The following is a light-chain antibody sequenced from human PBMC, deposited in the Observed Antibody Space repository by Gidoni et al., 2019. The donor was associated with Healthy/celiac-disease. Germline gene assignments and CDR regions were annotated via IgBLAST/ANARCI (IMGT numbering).Light chain of an antibody. V-gene: IGKV1-39*01. CDR3: QQSYSTPRDT. CDR2: AAS. Sequence: DIQMTQSPSSLSASAGDRVTITCRASQSISSYLNWYQQKPGKAPKLLIYAASSLQSGVPSRFSGSGSGTDFTLTISSLQPEDFATYYCQQSYSTPRDTFGGGTKVEIK. J-gene: IGKJ4*01. CDR1: QSISSY.